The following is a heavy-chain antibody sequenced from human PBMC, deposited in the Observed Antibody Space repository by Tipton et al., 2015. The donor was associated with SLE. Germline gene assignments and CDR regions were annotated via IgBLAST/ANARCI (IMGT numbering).Heavy chain of an antibody. CDR3: ARYAAGFDRLDDFWSGYRYYFDY. CDR1: GGSFSGYY. Sequence: LRLSCAVYGGSFSGYYWSWIRQPPGKGLEWIGEINHSGSTNYNPSLKSRVTISVDTSKNQFSLKLSSVTAADTAVYYCARYAAGFDRLDDFWSGYRYYFDYWGQGTLVTVSS. J-gene: IGHJ4*02. CDR2: INHSGST. D-gene: IGHD3-3*01. V-gene: IGHV4-34*01.